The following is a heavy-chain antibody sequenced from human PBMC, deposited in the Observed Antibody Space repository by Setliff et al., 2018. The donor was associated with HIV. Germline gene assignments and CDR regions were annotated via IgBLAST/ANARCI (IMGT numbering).Heavy chain of an antibody. J-gene: IGHJ4*02. V-gene: IGHV4-39*07. Sequence: PSETLSLTCSVSGGSVSSNNYYWGWIRQPPGKGLEWIGSIFYNGNTYYNPSLKSRVTISVDTSKNQFSLKLSSVTAADTAVYYCATTRDTSGWYVDYWGQGTLVTVSS. D-gene: IGHD6-19*01. CDR3: ATTRDTSGWYVDY. CDR2: IFYNGNT. CDR1: GGSVSSNNYY.